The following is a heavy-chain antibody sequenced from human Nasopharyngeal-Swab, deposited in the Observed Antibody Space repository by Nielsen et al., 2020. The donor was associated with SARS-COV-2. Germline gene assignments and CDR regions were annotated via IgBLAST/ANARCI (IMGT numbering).Heavy chain of an antibody. Sequence: SETLSTCTVSGGSISSSSYYWGWIRQPPGKGLEWIGSIYHSGSTNYNPSLKSRVTISVDTSKNQFSLKLSSVTAADTAVYYCARRGQLWSPDGLGYWGQGTLVTVSS. CDR3: ARRGQLWSPDGLGY. CDR2: IYHSGST. D-gene: IGHD5-18*01. CDR1: GGSISSSSYY. J-gene: IGHJ4*02. V-gene: IGHV4-39*07.